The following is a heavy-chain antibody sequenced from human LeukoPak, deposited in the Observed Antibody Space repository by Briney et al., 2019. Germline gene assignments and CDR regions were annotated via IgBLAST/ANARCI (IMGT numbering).Heavy chain of an antibody. CDR1: GFTFSSYG. V-gene: IGHV3-30*18. D-gene: IGHD3-22*01. CDR3: AKGAYQIVVLGPFDY. CDR2: ISYDGSNK. Sequence: GGSLRLSCAASGFTFSSYGMHWVRQAPGKGLEWVAVISYDGSNKYYADSVKGRFTISRDNSKNTLYLQMNSLRAEDTAVYYCAKGAYQIVVLGPFDYWGQGTLVTVSS. J-gene: IGHJ4*02.